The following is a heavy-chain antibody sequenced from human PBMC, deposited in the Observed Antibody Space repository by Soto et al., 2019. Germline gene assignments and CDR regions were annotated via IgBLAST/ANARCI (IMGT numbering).Heavy chain of an antibody. D-gene: IGHD5-18*01. V-gene: IGHV3-74*01. CDR3: ARSDNGFSFGRREY. CDR2: ISTAGATT. J-gene: IGHJ4*02. Sequence: GGSLRLSCAASGFTFSDYWMHWVRQAPGKGLVWVSRISTAGATTKYADSVEGRFTISRDNAKKTLYLQMNSLRVEDTAVYYCARSDNGFSFGRREYWGQGT. CDR1: GFTFSDYW.